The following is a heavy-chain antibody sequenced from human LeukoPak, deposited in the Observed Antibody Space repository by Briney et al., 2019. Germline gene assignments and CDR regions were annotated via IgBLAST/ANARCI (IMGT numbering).Heavy chain of an antibody. D-gene: IGHD3-22*01. CDR1: GGSISSYY. J-gene: IGHJ6*02. CDR3: ARTTYYYDSSSYYYYGMDV. Sequence: SETLSLTCTVSGGSISSYYWSWIRQPPGKGLEWIGYIYYSGSTNYNPSLKSRVTISVDTSKNQFSLKLSSVTAADTAVYYCARTTYYYDSSSYYYYGMDVWGQGTTVTVSS. V-gene: IGHV4-59*01. CDR2: IYYSGST.